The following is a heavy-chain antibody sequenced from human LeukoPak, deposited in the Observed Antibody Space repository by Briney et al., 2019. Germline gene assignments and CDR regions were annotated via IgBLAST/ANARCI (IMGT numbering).Heavy chain of an antibody. J-gene: IGHJ4*02. V-gene: IGHV3-15*01. CDR3: TTRFIDDYGDYLLDY. CDR1: GFTFSNAW. CDR2: IKSKTDGWTT. D-gene: IGHD4-17*01. Sequence: GGSLRLSCAASGFTFSNAWMSWVRQAPGKGLEWVGRIKSKTDGWTTDYAAPVKGRFTISRDDSKNTLYLQMNSLKTEDTAVYYCTTRFIDDYGDYLLDYWGQGTLVTVSS.